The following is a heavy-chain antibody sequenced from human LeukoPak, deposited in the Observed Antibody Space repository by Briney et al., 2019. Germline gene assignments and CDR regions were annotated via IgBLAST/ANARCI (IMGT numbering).Heavy chain of an antibody. D-gene: IGHD2-21*02. J-gene: IGHJ6*02. CDR3: ARDRVVVTARDYYYYYGMDV. Sequence: PGGSLRLSCAASGFTFSSYAMHWVRQAPGKGLEWVAVISYDGSNEYYADSVKGRFTISRDNSKNTLYLQMNSLRAEDTAVYYCARDRVVVTARDYYYYYGMDVWGQGTTVTVSS. CDR1: GFTFSSYA. CDR2: ISYDGSNE. V-gene: IGHV3-30-3*01.